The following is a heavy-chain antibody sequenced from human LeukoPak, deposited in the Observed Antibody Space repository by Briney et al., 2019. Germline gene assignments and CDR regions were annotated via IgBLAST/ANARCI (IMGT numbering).Heavy chain of an antibody. V-gene: IGHV4-34*01. J-gene: IGHJ4*02. CDR2: INHSGST. Sequence: SETLSLTCTVSGDSISSYYWSWIRQPPGKGLEWIGEINHSGSTNYNPSLKSRVTISVDTSKNQFSPKLSSVTAADTAVYYCARLRSGSSRREDYWGQGTLVTVSS. D-gene: IGHD1-26*01. CDR1: GDSISSYY. CDR3: ARLRSGSSRREDY.